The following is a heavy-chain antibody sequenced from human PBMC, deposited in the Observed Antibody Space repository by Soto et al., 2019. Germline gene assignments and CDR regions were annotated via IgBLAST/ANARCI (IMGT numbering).Heavy chain of an antibody. CDR2: IYKSATT. J-gene: IGHJ5*01. Sequence: LSLTCSVSGDSISTVDYFWAWIRQPPGQTLEYIGYIYKSATTYYNPSFESRVAISLDTSKSQFSLTVTSVTAGDTAVYFCARGRYCLTGSCFPNWFDSWGRGTLVPVYS. D-gene: IGHD2-15*01. CDR3: ARGRYCLTGSCFPNWFDS. V-gene: IGHV4-30-4*01. CDR1: GDSISTVDYF.